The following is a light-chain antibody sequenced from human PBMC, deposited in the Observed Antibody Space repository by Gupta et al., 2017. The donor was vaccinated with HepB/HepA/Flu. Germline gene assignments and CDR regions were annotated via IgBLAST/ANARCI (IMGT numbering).Light chain of an antibody. V-gene: IGLV2-23*02. CDR3: CSYAGSSIFWV. CDR1: SSDFGHYNL. CDR2: EVN. J-gene: IGLJ3*02. Sequence: QTALTQPAFVSASPGLSIPISCAGPSSDFGHYNLVSWYQQEPGKAPKVMIYEVNKRPSGVSNRFSGSKFGNAASLTISWLRAEDEADYYCCSYAGSSIFWVFGGGTKLTVV.